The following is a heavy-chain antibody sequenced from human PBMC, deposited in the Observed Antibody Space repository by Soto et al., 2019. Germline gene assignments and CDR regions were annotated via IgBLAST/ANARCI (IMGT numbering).Heavy chain of an antibody. J-gene: IGHJ5*02. D-gene: IGHD3-9*01. CDR2: IIPILGIA. CDR1: GGTFSSYT. V-gene: IGHV1-69*08. Sequence: QVQLVQSGAEVKKPGSSVKVSCKASGGTFSSYTISWVRQAPGQGLEWMGRIIPILGIANYAQKFQGRVTITAEKSTSTAYMELSSLRSEDTAVYYCAREYDILTVYYGGAGGFDPWGQGTLVTVSS. CDR3: AREYDILTVYYGGAGGFDP.